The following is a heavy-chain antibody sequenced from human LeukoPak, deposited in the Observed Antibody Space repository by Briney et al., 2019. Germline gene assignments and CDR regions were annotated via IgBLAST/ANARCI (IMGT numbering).Heavy chain of an antibody. V-gene: IGHV3-48*04. CDR1: GFTFSSYS. D-gene: IGHD2-15*01. Sequence: GGSLRLSCAASGFTFSSYSLNWARQAPGKGLEWVSFISSSSITIYYADSVKGRFTISRDNAEKSLYLQMNSLRAEDTAVYYCARDRGGSYSAIDYWGQGTLVTVSS. CDR2: ISSSSITI. CDR3: ARDRGGSYSAIDY. J-gene: IGHJ4*02.